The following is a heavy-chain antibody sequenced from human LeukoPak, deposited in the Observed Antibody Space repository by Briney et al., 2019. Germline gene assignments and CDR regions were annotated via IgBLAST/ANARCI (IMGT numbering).Heavy chain of an antibody. J-gene: IGHJ4*02. CDR2: IRSSSSYI. CDR3: ARPGIAVAGEFFDY. V-gene: IGHV3-21*01. Sequence: GGSLRLSCAASGFTFSSYSMNWVRQAPGKGLEWVSFIRSSSSYIYYADSVKGRFTISRNNAKNSLYLQMNSLRAEDTAVYYCARPGIAVAGEFFDYWGQGTLVTVSS. D-gene: IGHD6-19*01. CDR1: GFTFSSYS.